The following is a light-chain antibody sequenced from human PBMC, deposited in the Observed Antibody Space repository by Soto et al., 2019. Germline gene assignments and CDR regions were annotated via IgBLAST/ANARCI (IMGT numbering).Light chain of an antibody. CDR3: LQYATSPPRYT. CDR1: PSVSRRY. Sequence: EVVLTQSPGTLSLSPGERATLSCRASPSVSRRYLAWYQQKPGQAPRLLFFGPSSRATGLPARFSGSGSGTDFTLTISSLEPEDLAVSYCLQYATSPPRYTFGQGTKLEIK. V-gene: IGKV3-20*01. CDR2: GPS. J-gene: IGKJ2*01.